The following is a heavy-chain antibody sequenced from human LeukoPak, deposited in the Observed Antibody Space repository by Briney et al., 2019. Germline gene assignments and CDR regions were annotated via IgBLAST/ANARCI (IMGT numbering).Heavy chain of an antibody. Sequence: GGSLRLSCAASGLSFSRFAMSWVRQGPARGLEWVSSIRGNGETFHADSVKGRFTLSSDSSRNTVYFQLNNLRVEDTAIYYCARASWVSSPDAVRWGQGTLVTVSS. CDR3: ARASWVSSPDAVR. CDR2: IRGNGET. CDR1: GLSFSRFA. V-gene: IGHV3-23*01. D-gene: IGHD3-16*01. J-gene: IGHJ4*02.